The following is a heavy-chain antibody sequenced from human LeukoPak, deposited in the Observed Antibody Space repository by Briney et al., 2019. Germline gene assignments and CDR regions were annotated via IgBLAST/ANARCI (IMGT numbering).Heavy chain of an antibody. Sequence: SETLSLTCAVYGGSFSGYYWSWIRQPPGKGLEWIGEINHSGSTNYNPSLKSRVTISVDTSKNQFSLKLSFVTAADTAVYYCARSLGATTYYYYYYYMDVWGKGTTVTVSS. D-gene: IGHD1-26*01. CDR3: ARSLGATTYYYYYYYMDV. V-gene: IGHV4-34*01. CDR2: INHSGST. CDR1: GGSFSGYY. J-gene: IGHJ6*03.